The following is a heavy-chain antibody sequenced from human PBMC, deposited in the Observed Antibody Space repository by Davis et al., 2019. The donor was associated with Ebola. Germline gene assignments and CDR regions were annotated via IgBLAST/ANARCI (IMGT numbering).Heavy chain of an antibody. CDR3: ARGKGETYYYYGMDV. CDR2: IDYSGST. J-gene: IGHJ6*02. V-gene: IGHV4-59*08. D-gene: IGHD3-16*01. Sequence: MPSETLSLTCTVSGGSMSLYYWSWIRQPPGKGLEWIGYIDYSGSTNYNPSLKSRVTISRDTSKNQFSLKVRSVSAADTAVYYCARGKGETYYYYGMDVWGQGTTVTVSS. CDR1: GGSMSLYY.